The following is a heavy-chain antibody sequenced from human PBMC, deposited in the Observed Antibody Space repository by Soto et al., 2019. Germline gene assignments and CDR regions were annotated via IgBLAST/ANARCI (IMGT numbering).Heavy chain of an antibody. CDR3: AAMAVDSSGFFDY. J-gene: IGHJ4*02. Sequence: PSETLSLTCTVSGDSVSSGTYYWGWIRQPPGKTLEWIGYIYHNGYPNYNPSLKSRPSATLDTSKNLYSLRVTSVTAADTAVYYCAAMAVDSSGFFDYWGRGILVTVSS. V-gene: IGHV4-61*01. D-gene: IGHD3-22*01. CDR1: GDSVSSGTYY. CDR2: IYHNGYP.